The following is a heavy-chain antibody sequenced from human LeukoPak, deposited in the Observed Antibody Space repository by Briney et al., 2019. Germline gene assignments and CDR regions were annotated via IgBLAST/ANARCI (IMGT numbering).Heavy chain of an antibody. CDR2: IYYSGST. Sequence: PSETLSLTCTVSGSSISGYYWSWIRQPPGKGLEWIGYIYYSGSTNYNPSLKSRVTISVDTSKNQFSLKLSSVTAADTAVYYCARHETGPYFDYWGQGTLVTVSS. CDR3: ARHETGPYFDY. V-gene: IGHV4-59*01. J-gene: IGHJ4*02. D-gene: IGHD1-1*01. CDR1: GSSISGYY.